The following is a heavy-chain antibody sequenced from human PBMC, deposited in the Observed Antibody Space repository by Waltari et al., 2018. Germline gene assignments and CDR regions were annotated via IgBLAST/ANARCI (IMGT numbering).Heavy chain of an antibody. J-gene: IGHJ4*02. Sequence: QVQLVESGGGVVQPGGSLKPACSASGFPFRALCTALVLRAPGKGLEWVAFIRYDGNNNDYADSVKGRFTISRDNSKNTVFLQMSGLRPEDTAVYYCAKENSGSYYYFDYWGQGTLVTVSS. D-gene: IGHD1-26*01. V-gene: IGHV3-30*02. CDR1: GFPFRALC. CDR2: IRYDGNNN. CDR3: AKENSGSYYYFDY.